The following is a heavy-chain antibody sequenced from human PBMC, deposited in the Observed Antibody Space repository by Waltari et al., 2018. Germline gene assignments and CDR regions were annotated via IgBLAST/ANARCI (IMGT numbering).Heavy chain of an antibody. CDR1: GLPLSRSW. V-gene: IGHV3-74*03. CDR3: ARAGLLGAFDV. J-gene: IGHJ3*01. D-gene: IGHD2-15*01. Sequence: EVQLVESGGGLVQPGGSLRLSCAASGLPLSRSWIHWVRQSPGKGLMWVSRINNDGSSTVYADSVKGRFTISRDDAKNTVSLQMNNLSAEDTALYYCARAGLLGAFDVWGQGTMVTVSS. CDR2: INNDGSST.